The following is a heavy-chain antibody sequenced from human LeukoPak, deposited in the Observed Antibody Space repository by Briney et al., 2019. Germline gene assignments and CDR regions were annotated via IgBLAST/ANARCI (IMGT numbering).Heavy chain of an antibody. J-gene: IGHJ4*02. CDR1: GGSVNSGDYY. Sequence: SETLSLTCSVSGGSVNSGDYYWNWIRQPPGKGLEYIGYIYYSGSTNYNPSLKSRVTMSLDRSKNQFSLRLSSVTAADTAVYYCARSSSFRGVPFDYWGQGTLVTVSS. V-gene: IGHV4-61*08. D-gene: IGHD3-10*01. CDR2: IYYSGST. CDR3: ARSSSFRGVPFDY.